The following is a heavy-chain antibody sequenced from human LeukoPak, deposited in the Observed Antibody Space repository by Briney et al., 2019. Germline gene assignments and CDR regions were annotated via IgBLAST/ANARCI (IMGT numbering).Heavy chain of an antibody. Sequence: GGSLRLSCTASGFTFGDYAMSWFRQAPGKGLEWVGLIRSKAYRGTTEYAASVKDRFTISRDDSKSIAYLQMNNLKTEDTAIYYCTRAVWEVVRPGVGNWGQGTLVTVSS. V-gene: IGHV3-49*03. CDR3: TRAVWEVVRPGVGN. D-gene: IGHD3-22*01. J-gene: IGHJ4*02. CDR1: GFTFGDYA. CDR2: IRSKAYRGTT.